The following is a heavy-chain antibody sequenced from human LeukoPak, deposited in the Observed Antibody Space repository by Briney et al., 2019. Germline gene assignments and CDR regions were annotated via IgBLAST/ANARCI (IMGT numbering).Heavy chain of an antibody. V-gene: IGHV1-69*05. CDR1: GGTFSSYA. Sequence: GASVKVSCKASGGTFSSYAISWVRQAPGQGLEWMGGIIPIFGTANYAQKFQGRVTITTDESTSTAYEELSSLRSEDTAVYYCARAPSWGSYWYFDLWGRGTLVTVSS. D-gene: IGHD7-27*01. CDR3: ARAPSWGSYWYFDL. J-gene: IGHJ2*01. CDR2: IIPIFGTA.